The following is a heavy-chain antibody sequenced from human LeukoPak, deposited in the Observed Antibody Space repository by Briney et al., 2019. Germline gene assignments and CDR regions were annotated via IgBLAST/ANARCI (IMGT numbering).Heavy chain of an antibody. Sequence: PGRSLTLSCAAAGFTFSTYGMDWVRQAPGKWLEWVGVIWSDGSDRYYADSVKGRFTISRDNSKNTLYLQMNSLRAEDTAVYYCARGSGNYYYGMDVWGQGTTVTVSS. V-gene: IGHV3-33*01. D-gene: IGHD1-26*01. J-gene: IGHJ6*02. CDR2: IWSDGSDR. CDR3: ARGSGNYYYGMDV. CDR1: GFTFSTYG.